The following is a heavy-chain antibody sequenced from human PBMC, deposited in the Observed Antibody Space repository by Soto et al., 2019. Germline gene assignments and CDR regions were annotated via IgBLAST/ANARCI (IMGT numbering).Heavy chain of an antibody. V-gene: IGHV3-73*01. CDR1: GFSFGAYN. J-gene: IGHJ4*02. Sequence: PGGSVGLSCAASGFSFGAYNLQWVRQASGKGLEWLGRIGSKGETYATTYAASVKGRFTISRDDSKKTAYLQMNNLESEETAVYYCSRDDSDWFFNWGRGT. D-gene: IGHD3-9*01. CDR3: SRDDSDWFFN. CDR2: IGSKGETYAT.